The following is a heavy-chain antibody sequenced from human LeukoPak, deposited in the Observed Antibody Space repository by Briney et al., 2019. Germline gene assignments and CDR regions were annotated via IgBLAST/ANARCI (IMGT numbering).Heavy chain of an antibody. V-gene: IGHV3-30*02. J-gene: IGHJ4*02. CDR1: GFTFSSDG. D-gene: IGHD3/OR15-3a*01. Sequence: GGSLRLSCGASGFTFSSDGMHWVRQAPGKGLEWVAFIRYDGTDKNYADSVKGRFTISRDNSKNTMYLQMNSLRGEDTAVYYCAKGLDWPVDYWGQGTLVTVSS. CDR3: AKGLDWPVDY. CDR2: IRYDGTDK.